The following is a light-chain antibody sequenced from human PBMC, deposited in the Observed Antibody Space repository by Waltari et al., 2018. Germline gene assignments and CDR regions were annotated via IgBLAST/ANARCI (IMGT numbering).Light chain of an antibody. CDR2: GAS. Sequence: EIVLTQSPGTLSLSQGDTATLSCRASESVTTNYLAWYQQKFGQAPRLLIYGASNRATGVPCRFSCIGSGTDFTLTITSLTPEDFAVYYCQQYGASYSVTFGQGTRLEIK. J-gene: IGKJ5*01. CDR1: ESVTTNY. V-gene: IGKV3-20*01. CDR3: QQYGASYSVT.